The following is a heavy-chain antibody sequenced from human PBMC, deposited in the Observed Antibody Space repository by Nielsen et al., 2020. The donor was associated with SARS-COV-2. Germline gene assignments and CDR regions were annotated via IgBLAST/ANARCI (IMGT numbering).Heavy chain of an antibody. J-gene: IGHJ3*01. Sequence: GGSLRLSFVVSGFNFRGYWMTWVRQAPGKGLVWVSRINADGSSTSYADYVKGRFTISRDNAKNTLYLQMNSLRAEDTAVYYCASASAHVWGQGTMVTVSS. V-gene: IGHV3-74*01. CDR2: INADGSST. CDR3: ASASAHV. D-gene: IGHD3-16*01. CDR1: GFNFRGYW.